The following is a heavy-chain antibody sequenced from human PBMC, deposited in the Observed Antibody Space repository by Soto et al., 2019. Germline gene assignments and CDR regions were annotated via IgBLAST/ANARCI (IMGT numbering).Heavy chain of an antibody. CDR1: GFTFSSYG. J-gene: IGHJ1*01. CDR2: ISYDGSNK. Sequence: GGSLRLSCAASGFTFSSYGMHWVRQAPGKGLEWVAVISYDGSNKYYAESVKGRFTISRDNSKNTLYLQMNSLRAEDTAVYYCANNIVSSSSWREVEYFQHWGQGTLVTVSS. D-gene: IGHD6-13*01. V-gene: IGHV3-30*18. CDR3: ANNIVSSSSWREVEYFQH.